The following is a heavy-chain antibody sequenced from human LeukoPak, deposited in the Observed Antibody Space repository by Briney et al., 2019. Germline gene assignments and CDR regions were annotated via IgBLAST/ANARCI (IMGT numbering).Heavy chain of an antibody. J-gene: IGHJ3*01. D-gene: IGHD3/OR15-3a*01. V-gene: IGHV1-18*01. CDR3: ARDSGLGLFGV. CDR2: ISTFKGDT. CDR1: GYTFTSYA. Sequence: ASVKVSCKASGYTFTSYAISWVRQAPGQGLEWMGWISTFKGDTKYAQKFQDRVSMTTDTSTSTAHLELRSLRSEDTAIYYCARDSGLGLFGVWGQGTVVTVSS.